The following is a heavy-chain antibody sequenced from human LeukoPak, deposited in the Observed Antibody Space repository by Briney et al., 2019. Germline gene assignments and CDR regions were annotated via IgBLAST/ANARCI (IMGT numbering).Heavy chain of an antibody. CDR1: GFTVSSNY. D-gene: IGHD5-24*01. CDR2: IYSGGNT. V-gene: IGHV3-53*01. Sequence: AGGSLRLSCAASGFTVSSNYMNWVRQAPGKGLEWVSVIYSGGNTYYADSVKGRFTISRDNSKNALYLQMNRLRAEDTGVYYCARALHSYSYYIAVWGKGTTVTVSS. J-gene: IGHJ6*03. CDR3: ARALHSYSYYIAV.